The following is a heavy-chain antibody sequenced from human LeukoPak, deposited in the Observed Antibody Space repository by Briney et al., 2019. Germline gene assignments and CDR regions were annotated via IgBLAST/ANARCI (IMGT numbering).Heavy chain of an antibody. D-gene: IGHD6-6*01. J-gene: IGHJ4*02. V-gene: IGHV1-69*13. CDR2: IIPIFGTA. CDR3: ARDRVEYSSSRTFDY. CDR1: GGTLSSYA. Sequence: ASVKVSCKASGGTLSSYAISWVRQAPGQGLEWMGGIIPIFGTANYAQKFQGRVTITADESTSTAYMELSSLRSEDTAVYYCARDRVEYSSSRTFDYWGQGTLVTVSS.